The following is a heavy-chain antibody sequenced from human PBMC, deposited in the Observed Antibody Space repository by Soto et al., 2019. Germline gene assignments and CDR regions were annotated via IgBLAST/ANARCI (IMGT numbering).Heavy chain of an antibody. J-gene: IGHJ3*02. CDR2: INPSGGST. D-gene: IGHD6-19*01. Sequence: ASVKVSCKASGYTFTSYYMHWVRQAPGQGLEWMGIINPSGGSTSYAQKFQGRVTMTRDTSTSTVYMELSSLRSEDTAVYYCARDRAVADAPEAFDIWGQGTMVIVS. V-gene: IGHV1-46*03. CDR1: GYTFTSYY. CDR3: ARDRAVADAPEAFDI.